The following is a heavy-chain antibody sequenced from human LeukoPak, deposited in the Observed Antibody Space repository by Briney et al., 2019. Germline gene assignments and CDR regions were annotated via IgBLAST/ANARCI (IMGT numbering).Heavy chain of an antibody. CDR2: ISGSGGST. J-gene: IGHJ4*02. CDR1: GFTYSSYA. V-gene: IGHV3-23*01. CDR3: AKDNLITTIVVVKRRSFDY. Sequence: GGSLRLSCAASGFTYSSYAMSWVRQAPGKGLEWVSAISGSGGSTYYAVSVKGRFTISRDNSKNTLYLQMNSLRAEDTAVYYCAKDNLITTIVVVKRRSFDYWGQGTLVTVSS. D-gene: IGHD3-22*01.